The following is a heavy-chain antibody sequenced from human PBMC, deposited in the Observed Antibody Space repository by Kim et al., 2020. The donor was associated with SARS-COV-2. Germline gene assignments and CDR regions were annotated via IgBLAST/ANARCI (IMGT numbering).Heavy chain of an antibody. V-gene: IGHV3-48*03. CDR1: GFTFSSYE. CDR2: ISSSGSTI. Sequence: GGSLRLSCAASGFTFSSYEMNWVRQAPGKGLEWVSYISSSGSTIYYADSVKGRFTISRDNAKNSLYLQMNSLRAEDTAVYYCARDSILEWFGEYYYYGMDVWGQGTTVTVSS. J-gene: IGHJ6*02. CDR3: ARDSILEWFGEYYYYGMDV. D-gene: IGHD3-3*01.